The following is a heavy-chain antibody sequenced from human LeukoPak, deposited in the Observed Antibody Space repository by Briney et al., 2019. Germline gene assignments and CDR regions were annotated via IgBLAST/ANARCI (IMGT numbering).Heavy chain of an antibody. V-gene: IGHV1-8*02. CDR3: ARGDIVVVPAAMRAYYYYYMDV. CDR1: GGTFSSYA. J-gene: IGHJ6*03. CDR2: MNPNSGNT. Sequence: GSSVKVSCKASGGTFSSYAISWVRQATGQGLEWMGWMNPNSGNTGYAQKFQGRVTMTRNTSISTAYMELSSLRSEDTAVYYCARGDIVVVPAAMRAYYYYYMDVWGKGTTVTVSS. D-gene: IGHD2-2*01.